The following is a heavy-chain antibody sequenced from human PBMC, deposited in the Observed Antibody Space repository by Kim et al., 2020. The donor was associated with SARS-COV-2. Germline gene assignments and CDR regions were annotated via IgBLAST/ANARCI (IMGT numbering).Heavy chain of an antibody. CDR2: VRDDGGTT. Sequence: GGSLRLSCAASGVTFADYVLHWVRQASLKGPEWFALVRDDGGTTYYADSVKGGFTISRDNSKDFLYLQINSLRTDDTAFYYCSKASGWLPRYWGQGTLVTVSS. V-gene: IGHV3-43*02. CDR1: GVTFADYV. J-gene: IGHJ4*02. CDR3: SKASGWLPRY. D-gene: IGHD6-19*01.